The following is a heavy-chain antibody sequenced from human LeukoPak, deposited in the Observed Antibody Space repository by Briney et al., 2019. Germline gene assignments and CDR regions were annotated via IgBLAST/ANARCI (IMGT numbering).Heavy chain of an antibody. Sequence: GGSLRLSCAASGFTFSSYSMNWVRQAPGKGLEWVSSISSSSSYIYYADSVKGRFTISRDNAKNSLYLQMNSLRAEDTAVYYCARDYGGNGAFDIWGQGTMVTVSS. CDR1: GFTFSSYS. J-gene: IGHJ3*02. D-gene: IGHD4-23*01. CDR3: ARDYGGNGAFDI. V-gene: IGHV3-21*01. CDR2: ISSSSSYI.